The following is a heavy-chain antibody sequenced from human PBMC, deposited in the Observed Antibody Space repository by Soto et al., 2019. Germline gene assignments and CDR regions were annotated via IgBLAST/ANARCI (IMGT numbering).Heavy chain of an antibody. CDR1: GFTFSSYA. V-gene: IGHV3-30-3*01. Sequence: QVQLVESGGGVVQPGRSLRLSCAASGFTFSSYAMHWVRQAPGKGLEWVAVISYDGSNKYYADSVKGRFTISRDNSKNTLYLQMNSLRAEDTAVYYCARVVADTSGVQYYYYGMDVWGQGTTVTVSS. CDR2: ISYDGSNK. CDR3: ARVVADTSGVQYYYYGMDV. D-gene: IGHD2-8*01. J-gene: IGHJ6*02.